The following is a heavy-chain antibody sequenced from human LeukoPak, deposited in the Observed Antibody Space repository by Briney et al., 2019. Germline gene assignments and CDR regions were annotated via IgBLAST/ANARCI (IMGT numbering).Heavy chain of an antibody. D-gene: IGHD3-10*01. Sequence: GGSLRLSCAASGFTVSSNYMSSVRQAPGKGLEWVSVIYSGGSTYYADSVKGRFTISRDNSKNTLYLQMNSLTAEDTAVYYCARGGIGSFGAYYFDYWGQGTLVTVSS. J-gene: IGHJ4*02. CDR3: ARGGIGSFGAYYFDY. CDR1: GFTVSSNY. CDR2: IYSGGST. V-gene: IGHV3-53*01.